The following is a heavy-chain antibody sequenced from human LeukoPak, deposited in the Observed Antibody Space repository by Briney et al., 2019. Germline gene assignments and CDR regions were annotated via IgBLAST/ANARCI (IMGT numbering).Heavy chain of an antibody. CDR1: GGTFSSYA. D-gene: IGHD2/OR15-2a*01. CDR2: IIPIFGTA. J-gene: IGHJ6*02. Sequence: SVKVSCKASGGTFSSYAISWVRQAPGQGLEWMGGIIPIFGTANYAQKFQGRVTITADESTSTAYMELSSLRSEDTAVYYCARDSRTTRSRYYYYGMDVWGQGTTFTVSS. CDR3: ARDSRTTRSRYYYYGMDV. V-gene: IGHV1-69*13.